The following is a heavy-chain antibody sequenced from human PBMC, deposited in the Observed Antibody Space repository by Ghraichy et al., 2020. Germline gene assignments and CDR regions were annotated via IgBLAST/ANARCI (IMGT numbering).Heavy chain of an antibody. CDR3: ARADTDYCYY. J-gene: IGHJ4*02. V-gene: IGHV3-48*02. CDR2: LGTSSSIV. Sequence: GGSLRLSCAASGFTFSSYAMNWVRNAQGKGLVWVEQLGTSSSIVKNADPVRGRFTISRDNAKKSLYLQMDNLRDEDTAVYYCARADTDYCYYWGQGVLVTVSS. D-gene: IGHD2-8*02. CDR1: GFTFSSYA.